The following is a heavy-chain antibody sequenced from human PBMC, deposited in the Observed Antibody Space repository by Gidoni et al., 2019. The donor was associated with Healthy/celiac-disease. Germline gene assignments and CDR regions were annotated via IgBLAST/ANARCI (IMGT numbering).Heavy chain of an antibody. CDR3: ARSRAYYGSGSSWYYFDY. CDR1: GYTFTSYY. Sequence: QVQLVQSGAEVKKPGASVKVSCKASGYTFTSYYMHWVRQAPGQGLEWMGIINPSGGSTSYAQKFQGRVTMTRDTSTSTVYMELSSLRSEDTAVYYCARSRAYYGSGSSWYYFDYWGQGTLVTVSS. J-gene: IGHJ4*02. V-gene: IGHV1-46*01. CDR2: INPSGGST. D-gene: IGHD3-10*01.